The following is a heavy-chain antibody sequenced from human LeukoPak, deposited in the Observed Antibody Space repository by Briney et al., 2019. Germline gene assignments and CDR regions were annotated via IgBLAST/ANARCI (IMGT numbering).Heavy chain of an antibody. CDR1: GFTFSSYA. D-gene: IGHD1-14*01. CDR3: ASRSPEGTYYYYYMDV. Sequence: PGGSLRLSCAASGFTFSSYAMHWVRQAPGKGLEWVAAISSDGSNKYYADSVKGRFTISRDNSQNTLYLQMNSLRTEDTAVYYCASRSPEGTYYYYYMDVWGKGTTVTVSS. CDR2: ISSDGSNK. V-gene: IGHV3-30*04. J-gene: IGHJ6*03.